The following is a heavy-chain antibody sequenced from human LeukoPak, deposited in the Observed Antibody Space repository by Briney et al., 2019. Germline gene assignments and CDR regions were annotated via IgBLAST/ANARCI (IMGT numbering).Heavy chain of an antibody. V-gene: IGHV3-30*18. Sequence: GGSLRLSCAASGFTFSSYGMHWVRQAPGKGLEGVAVISYDGSNKYYADSVKGRFTIFRDNSKNTLYLQMNSLRAEDTAVYYCAKPPRGGNWFDLWGQGPLVTVSS. CDR2: ISYDGSNK. CDR1: GFTFSSYG. D-gene: IGHD3-10*01. J-gene: IGHJ5*02. CDR3: AKPPRGGNWFDL.